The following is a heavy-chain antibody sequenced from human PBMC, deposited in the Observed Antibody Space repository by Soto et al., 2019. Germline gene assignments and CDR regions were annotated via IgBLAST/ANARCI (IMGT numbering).Heavy chain of an antibody. D-gene: IGHD7-27*01. J-gene: IGHJ4*02. Sequence: SQTLSLTCAISGDSVSSNIATWNWIRQSPSRGLEWLGRTYYRSKWHNEYAVSVKSRITIISDTSKNQVSLQQNSMTPDDTAVYYCARSSVGTNKVSFDYWGLGSVVTVSS. CDR3: ARSSVGTNKVSFDY. CDR2: TYYRSKWHN. V-gene: IGHV6-1*01. CDR1: GDSVSSNIAT.